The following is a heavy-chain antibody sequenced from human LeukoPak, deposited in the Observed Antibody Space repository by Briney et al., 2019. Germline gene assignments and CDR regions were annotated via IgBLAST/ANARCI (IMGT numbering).Heavy chain of an antibody. CDR1: GGSISSYY. D-gene: IGHD3-22*01. Sequence: PSETLSLTCTVSGGSISSYYWSWIRQPPGKGLEWIGYIYYSGSTNYNPSLKSRVTISVDTSKNQFSLKLSSVTAADTAVYYCARELVSYDSSAPGDWFDPWGQGTLVTVSS. CDR2: IYYSGST. J-gene: IGHJ5*02. V-gene: IGHV4-59*01. CDR3: ARELVSYDSSAPGDWFDP.